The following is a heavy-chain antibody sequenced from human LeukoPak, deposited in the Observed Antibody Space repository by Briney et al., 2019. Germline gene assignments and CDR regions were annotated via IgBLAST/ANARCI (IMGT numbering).Heavy chain of an antibody. CDR1: GGSISSYY. CDR3: ARKRSYYDNWFDP. V-gene: IGHV4-59*01. CDR2: IYYSGST. Sequence: SETLSLTCTVSGGSISSYYWSWIRQPPGKGLEWIGYIYYSGSTNYNPSLKSRVTISVDTSKNQFSLKLSSVTAADTAVYYCARKRSYYDNWFDPWGQGTLVTVSS. D-gene: IGHD3-10*01. J-gene: IGHJ5*02.